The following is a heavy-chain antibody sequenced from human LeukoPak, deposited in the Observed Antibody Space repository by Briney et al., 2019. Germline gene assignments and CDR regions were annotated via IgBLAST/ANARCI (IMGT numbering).Heavy chain of an antibody. CDR2: ISSRSSYI. V-gene: IGHV3-21*01. Sequence: GGSLRLSCAASGFTFSSYSMNWVRQAPGKGLEWVSSISSRSSYIYYADSVKGRFTISRDNAKNSLYLQMNGLRPEDTAVYFCAKGLREWIDAFDIWGQGTMVTVSS. CDR3: AKGLREWIDAFDI. D-gene: IGHD3-3*01. J-gene: IGHJ3*02. CDR1: GFTFSSYS.